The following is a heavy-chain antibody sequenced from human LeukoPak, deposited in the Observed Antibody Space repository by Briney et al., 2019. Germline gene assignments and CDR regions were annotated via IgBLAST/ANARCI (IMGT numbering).Heavy chain of an antibody. V-gene: IGHV1-8*01. CDR1: GYTFTSYG. J-gene: IGHJ6*02. Sequence: ASVKVSCKASGYTFTSYGINWVRQATGQGLEWMGWMNPNSGNTGYAQKFQGRVTMTRNTSISTAYMELSSLRSEDTAVYYCARVPSGSYSISYYYYYGMDVWGQGTTVTVSS. CDR2: MNPNSGNT. CDR3: ARVPSGSYSISYYYYYGMDV. D-gene: IGHD1-26*01.